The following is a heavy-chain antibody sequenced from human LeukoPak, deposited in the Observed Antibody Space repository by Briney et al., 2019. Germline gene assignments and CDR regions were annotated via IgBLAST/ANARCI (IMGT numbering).Heavy chain of an antibody. Sequence: SETLSLTCAVSGYYISSGYYWGWIRQPPGKGLEWIGSIYHSGSTYYNPSLKSRVTISVDTSKNQFSLKLSSVTAADTAVYYCARRGSGWYLNDYWGQGTLVTVSS. D-gene: IGHD6-19*01. J-gene: IGHJ4*02. V-gene: IGHV4-38-2*01. CDR1: GYYISSGYY. CDR2: IYHSGST. CDR3: ARRGSGWYLNDY.